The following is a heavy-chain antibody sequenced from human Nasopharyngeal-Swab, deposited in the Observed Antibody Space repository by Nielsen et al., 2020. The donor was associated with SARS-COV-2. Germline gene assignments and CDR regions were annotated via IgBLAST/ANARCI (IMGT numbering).Heavy chain of an antibody. Sequence: ESLKISCAASGFSISGYRMHWVRQPPGKGLVWVSRISSDGGANYADSATGRFTISRDNAKNTVYLQMNSLRDEDTAVYYCLRGMAGYGWFDPWGQGILVTVSS. CDR3: LRGMAGYGWFDP. V-gene: IGHV3-74*01. CDR2: ISSDGGA. J-gene: IGHJ5*02. CDR1: GFSISGYR. D-gene: IGHD2-2*03.